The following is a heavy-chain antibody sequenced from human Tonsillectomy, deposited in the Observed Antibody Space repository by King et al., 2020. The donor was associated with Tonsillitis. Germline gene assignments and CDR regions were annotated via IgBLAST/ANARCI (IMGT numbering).Heavy chain of an antibody. J-gene: IGHJ2*01. V-gene: IGHV5-51*01. Sequence: VQLVESGAEVKKPGESLNISCKVSGYSFTNYWIGWVRQMPGKGLECIGIIYADDSDTRYSPSFQGQVTLSADKSISTAYLQWSSLKASDTAMYYCARHQAVATIHHWYFDLWGRGTLVTVSS. CDR1: GYSFTNYW. D-gene: IGHD5-24*01. CDR3: ARHQAVATIHHWYFDL. CDR2: IYADDSDT.